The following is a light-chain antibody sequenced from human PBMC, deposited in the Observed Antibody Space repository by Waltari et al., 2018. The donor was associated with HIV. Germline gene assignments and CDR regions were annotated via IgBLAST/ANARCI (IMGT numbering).Light chain of an antibody. CDR3: SSYAGSKNLVV. Sequence: QSALTQPPSASGSPGQSVTISCTGTRSDVGGSSSVSWYQQHPGKAPTLMIYEVTNRPSGVPDRVSGSRSGNTASLTVSGLQAEDEADYFCSSYAGSKNLVVFGGGTKLTVL. V-gene: IGLV2-8*01. CDR1: RSDVGGSSS. CDR2: EVT. J-gene: IGLJ2*01.